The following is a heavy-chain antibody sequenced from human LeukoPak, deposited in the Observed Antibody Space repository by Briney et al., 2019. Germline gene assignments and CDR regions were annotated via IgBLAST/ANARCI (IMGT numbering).Heavy chain of an antibody. CDR2: INAGNDNT. Sequence: ASVKVSCKASGYTFTSFAMHWVRQAPGQRLEWMGWINAGNDNTKYSQKFQGRVTITRDTSASTAYMELSSLRSEDTAVYYCARDLGYCTGGTCYPNWFDPWGQGTLVTVSS. J-gene: IGHJ5*02. D-gene: IGHD2-15*01. CDR1: GYTFTSFA. V-gene: IGHV1-3*01. CDR3: ARDLGYCTGGTCYPNWFDP.